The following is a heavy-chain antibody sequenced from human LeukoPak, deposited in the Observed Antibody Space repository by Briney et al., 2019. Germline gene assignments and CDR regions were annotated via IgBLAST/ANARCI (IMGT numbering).Heavy chain of an antibody. CDR2: INWNGGST. Sequence: PGGSLRLSCAASGFTFDDYSMTWVRQAPGKGLEWVSGINWNGGSTGYADSVKGRFTISRDNSKNTLYLQMNSLRAEDTAVYYCARRAGAYSHPYDYWGQGTLVTVSS. CDR1: GFTFDDYS. J-gene: IGHJ4*02. CDR3: ARRAGAYSHPYDY. V-gene: IGHV3-20*04. D-gene: IGHD4/OR15-4a*01.